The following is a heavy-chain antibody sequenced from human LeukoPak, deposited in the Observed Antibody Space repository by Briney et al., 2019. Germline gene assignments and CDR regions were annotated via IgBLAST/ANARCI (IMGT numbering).Heavy chain of an antibody. D-gene: IGHD2-21*02. J-gene: IGHJ4*02. Sequence: GGSLRLSCAASGFTLSSYWMSWVRQGPGKGLEWVANIKQDGSEKYYVDSVKGRFTIPRDNAKNSLFLQMNNLRAEDTAVYYCATSSTARGGTDYWGQGTLATVSS. V-gene: IGHV3-7*01. CDR1: GFTLSSYW. CDR2: IKQDGSEK. CDR3: ATSSTARGGTDY.